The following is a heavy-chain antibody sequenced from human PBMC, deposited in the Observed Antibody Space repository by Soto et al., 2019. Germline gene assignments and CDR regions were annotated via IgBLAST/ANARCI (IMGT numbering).Heavy chain of an antibody. CDR3: AREMWGQRFLEWLPYGMDV. CDR2: ISAYNGNT. Sequence: GASVKVSCKASGYTFTSYGISWVRQAPGQGLEWMGWISAYNGNTNYAQKLQGRVTMTTDTSTSTAYMELRSLRSDDTAVYYFAREMWGQRFLEWLPYGMDVWGQGTTVTVSS. J-gene: IGHJ6*02. D-gene: IGHD3-3*01. V-gene: IGHV1-18*01. CDR1: GYTFTSYG.